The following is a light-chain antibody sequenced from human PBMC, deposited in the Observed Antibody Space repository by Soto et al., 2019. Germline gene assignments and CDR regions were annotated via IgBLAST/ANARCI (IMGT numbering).Light chain of an antibody. V-gene: IGLV1-44*01. J-gene: IGLJ2*01. CDR2: TNN. CDR1: SSNIGSNS. Sequence: QSVLTQPPSASGTSGQRVTISCSGSSSNIGSNSVSWYQQLPGAAPKLLIYTNNQRPSGVPDRFSGSKSGTSASLAITGLQSDDEADYYCAAWDDSLSGHVVFGGGTQLTVL. CDR3: AAWDDSLSGHVV.